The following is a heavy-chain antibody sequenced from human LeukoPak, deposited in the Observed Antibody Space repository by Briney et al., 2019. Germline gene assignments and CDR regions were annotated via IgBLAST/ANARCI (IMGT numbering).Heavy chain of an antibody. J-gene: IGHJ3*02. CDR1: GFTFDDYA. CDR3: AKAGQLLADDSFDI. Sequence: GGSLRLSCAASGFTFDDYAMHWVRQAPGKGLEWVSGISWNSGSIGYADSVKGRFTISRDNAKNSLYLQMNSLRAEDTALYYCAKAGQLLADDSFDIWGQGTMVTVSP. CDR2: ISWNSGSI. V-gene: IGHV3-9*01. D-gene: IGHD2-2*01.